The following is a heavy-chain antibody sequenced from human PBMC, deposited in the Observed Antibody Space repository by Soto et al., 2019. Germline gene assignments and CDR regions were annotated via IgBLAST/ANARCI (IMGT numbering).Heavy chain of an antibody. V-gene: IGHV1-69*13. D-gene: IGHD6-6*01. Sequence: SVKVSCKASGGTFSSYAISWVRQAPGQGLEWMGGIIPIFGTANYAQKFQGRVTITADESTSTAYMELSSLRSEDTAVYYCARDEYSNSREGVGNYYYYGMDVWGQGTTVTVSS. CDR2: IIPIFGTA. J-gene: IGHJ6*02. CDR1: GGTFSSYA. CDR3: ARDEYSNSREGVGNYYYYGMDV.